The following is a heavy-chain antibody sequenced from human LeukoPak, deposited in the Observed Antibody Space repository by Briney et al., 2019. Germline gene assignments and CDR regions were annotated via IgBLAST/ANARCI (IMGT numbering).Heavy chain of an antibody. CDR3: AREVPSSGGFDL. V-gene: IGHV4-59*01. Sequence: PSETLSLTCTVSGGSISSYYWSWIRQPPGKGLEWIGYIYYSGSTNYNPPLKSRVTISVDTSKNQFSLKLSSVTAADTAVYYCAREVPSSGGFDLWGRGTLVTVSS. CDR2: IYYSGST. J-gene: IGHJ2*01. D-gene: IGHD1-1*01. CDR1: GGSISSYY.